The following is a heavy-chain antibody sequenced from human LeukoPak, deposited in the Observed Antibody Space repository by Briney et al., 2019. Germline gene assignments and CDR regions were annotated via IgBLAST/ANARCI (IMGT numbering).Heavy chain of an antibody. CDR2: IIPIFGTP. CDR1: GGIFSSYA. D-gene: IGHD2-2*01. CDR3: ARDSSIVVVPAAMGTFYYYYGMDV. V-gene: IGHV1-69*01. Sequence: GSSVKVSCKASGGIFSSYAISWVRQAPGQGLEWMGGIIPIFGTPNYAQKFQGRVTITADESTSTAYMELRSLRSDDTAVYYCARDSSIVVVPAAMGTFYYYYGMDVWGQGTTVTVSS. J-gene: IGHJ6*02.